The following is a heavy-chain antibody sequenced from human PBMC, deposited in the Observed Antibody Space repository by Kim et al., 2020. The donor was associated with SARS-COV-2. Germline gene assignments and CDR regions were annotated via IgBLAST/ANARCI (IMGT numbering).Heavy chain of an antibody. Sequence: GGSLRLSCAASGFTFSSYEMNWVRQAPGKGLEWVSYISSSGSTIYYADSVKGRFTISRDNAKNSLYLQMNSLRAEDTAVYYCAREPIAAAGTWVVDYFDYWGQGTLVTVSS. CDR2: ISSSGSTI. J-gene: IGHJ4*02. V-gene: IGHV3-48*03. CDR1: GFTFSSYE. CDR3: AREPIAAAGTWVVDYFDY. D-gene: IGHD6-13*01.